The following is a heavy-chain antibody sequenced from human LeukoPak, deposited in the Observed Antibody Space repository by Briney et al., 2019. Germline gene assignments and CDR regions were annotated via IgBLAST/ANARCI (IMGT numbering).Heavy chain of an antibody. Sequence: GASVKVSCKASGYTFTSYYMHWVRQAPGQGLEWMGIINPNGGGTNYAQKFQGRVTMTRDASTSTVYMELSSLRSEDTAVYYCARGGLGSGSYTFFDYWGQGTLVTVSS. CDR3: ARGGLGSGSYTFFDY. J-gene: IGHJ4*02. V-gene: IGHV1-46*01. CDR2: INPNGGGT. D-gene: IGHD1-26*01. CDR1: GYTFTSYY.